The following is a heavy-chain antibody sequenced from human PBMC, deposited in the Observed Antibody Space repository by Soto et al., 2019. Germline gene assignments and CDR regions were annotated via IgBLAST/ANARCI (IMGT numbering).Heavy chain of an antibody. J-gene: IGHJ5*02. CDR2: IYYSGST. CDR3: ARESKYDTSGYPPWFAP. Sequence: QVQLQESGPGLVKPSQTLSLTCTVSVASISSGGYYWSWIRQHPGEGLEWSGYIYYSGSTSYNPSFESRVTISVDTSKNQFSLKLSSVTDADTAVYYCARESKYDTSGYPPWFAPWGQGTLVTVSS. V-gene: IGHV4-31*03. CDR1: VASISSGGYY. D-gene: IGHD3-22*01.